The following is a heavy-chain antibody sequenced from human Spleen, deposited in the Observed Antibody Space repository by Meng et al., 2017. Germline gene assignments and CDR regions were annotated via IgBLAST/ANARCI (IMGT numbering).Heavy chain of an antibody. J-gene: IGHJ4*02. V-gene: IGHV3-49*03. Sequence: SLKISCTASGFTFGDYAISWLRQTPGKGLEWVGYIRSKPYGGTSEYAASVEGRFTISRDDSKNSLYLQMNSLKIEDAAVYYCARVTMVRGKGRNFDYWGQGTLVTVSS. CDR1: GFTFGDYA. CDR2: IRSKPYGGTS. CDR3: ARVTMVRGKGRNFDY. D-gene: IGHD3-10*01.